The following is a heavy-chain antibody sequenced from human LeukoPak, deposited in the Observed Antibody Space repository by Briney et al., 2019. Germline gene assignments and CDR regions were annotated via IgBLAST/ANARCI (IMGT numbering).Heavy chain of an antibody. CDR2: ISRDSANI. Sequence: GGSLRLSCAASGFTFDDYVMHWVRQAPGRGLEWVSGISRDSANIGYADSVKGRFTISKDNAKNSLYLQMNSLTTEDTALYYCARDFCTGCNYYFYGMDVWGRGTTVTVSS. CDR1: GFTFDDYV. V-gene: IGHV3-9*01. CDR3: ARDFCTGCNYYFYGMDV. J-gene: IGHJ6*02. D-gene: IGHD2-2*01.